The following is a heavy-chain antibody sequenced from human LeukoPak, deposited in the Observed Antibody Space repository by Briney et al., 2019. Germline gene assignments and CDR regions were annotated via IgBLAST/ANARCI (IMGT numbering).Heavy chain of an antibody. CDR3: ARVPYYDILTGTRGYYFDY. CDR2: IYHSGST. CDR1: GGSISSGGYS. V-gene: IGHV4-30-2*01. D-gene: IGHD3-9*01. J-gene: IGHJ4*02. Sequence: SETLSLTCAVSGGSISSGGYSWSWIRQPPGKGLESIGYIYHSGSTYYNSSLQSRVTISVDRSKNQSSLKLSAVTAADTAVYCCARVPYYDILTGTRGYYFDYWGQGTLVTVSS.